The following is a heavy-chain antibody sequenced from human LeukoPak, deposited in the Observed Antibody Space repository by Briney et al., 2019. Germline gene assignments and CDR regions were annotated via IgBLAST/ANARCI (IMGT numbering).Heavy chain of an antibody. D-gene: IGHD3-22*01. CDR1: GFTFSSYA. CDR2: ISGSGAST. J-gene: IGHJ4*02. Sequence: PGGSLRLACAASGFTFSSYAMSWVRQAPGKGLEWVSAISGSGASTYYADSVKGRFTISRDNSKNTLYLQMNSLRAEDTAVYYCAKDESLDLGITMIVVVTLFDYWGQGTLVTVSS. V-gene: IGHV3-23*01. CDR3: AKDESLDLGITMIVVVTLFDY.